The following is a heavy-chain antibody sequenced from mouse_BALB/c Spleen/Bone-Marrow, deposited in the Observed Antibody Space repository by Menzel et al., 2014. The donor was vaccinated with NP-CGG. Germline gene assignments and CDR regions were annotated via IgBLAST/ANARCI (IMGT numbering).Heavy chain of an antibody. CDR3: ARRELRWSSFDY. D-gene: IGHD1-1*02. CDR2: INRDGGIT. CDR1: GFTFSSYY. J-gene: IGHJ2*01. Sequence: EVKLQESGGGLVKLGGSLKLSCAASGFTFSSYYMSWVRQTPEKRLELVAAINRDGGITFYPDTVKGRFTISRDNANNALYLQVSSLKSEDTALYYCARRELRWSSFDYWGQGTTLTVSS. V-gene: IGHV5-6-2*01.